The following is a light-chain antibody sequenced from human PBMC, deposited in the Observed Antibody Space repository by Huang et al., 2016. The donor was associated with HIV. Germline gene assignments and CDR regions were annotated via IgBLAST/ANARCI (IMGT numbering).Light chain of an antibody. CDR3: QQYNNWPLT. J-gene: IGKJ4*01. V-gene: IGKV3-15*01. CDR2: GAS. Sequence: EIVMTQSPGTLSVSPGKRATLSCRASQTVSNNLAWYQQKPGQYPRLVIYGASTRATGSPARFSGSGSGTEFTLTISSLQSEDFAVYYCQQYNNWPLTFGGGTKVEIK. CDR1: QTVSNN.